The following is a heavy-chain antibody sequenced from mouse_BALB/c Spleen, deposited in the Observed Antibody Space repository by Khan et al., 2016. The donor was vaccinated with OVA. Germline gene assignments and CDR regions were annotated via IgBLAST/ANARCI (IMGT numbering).Heavy chain of an antibody. J-gene: IGHJ4*01. CDR2: IRNKANGYTT. Sequence: EVELVESGGGLVQPGGSLRLSCTTSEFTFTDYYMSWVRQPPGEALEWLGFIRNKANGYTTEYSAYVKGRFTISRDNSQSILFLQMNTLRAEDSSTYYCSRYGGSLALDYWGQGTSVTVSS. CDR3: SRYGGSLALDY. CDR1: EFTFTDYY. V-gene: IGHV7-3*02.